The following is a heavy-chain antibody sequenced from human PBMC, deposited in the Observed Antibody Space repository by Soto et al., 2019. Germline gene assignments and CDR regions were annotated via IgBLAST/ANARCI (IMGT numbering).Heavy chain of an antibody. V-gene: IGHV1-18*04. CDR1: GYTFTSDG. CDR3: ARDGGQWLVQYYFDY. Sequence: ASVKVSCKASGYTFTSDGISWVRQAPGQGLEWMGWISAYNGNTNYAQKLQGRVTMTTDTSTSTAYMELRSLRSDDTAVYYCARDGGQWLVQYYFDYWGQGTLVTVSS. CDR2: ISAYNGNT. D-gene: IGHD6-19*01. J-gene: IGHJ4*02.